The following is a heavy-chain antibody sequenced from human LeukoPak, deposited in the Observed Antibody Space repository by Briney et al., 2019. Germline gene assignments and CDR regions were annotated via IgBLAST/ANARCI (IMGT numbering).Heavy chain of an antibody. CDR2: ISYDGSNK. J-gene: IGHJ1*01. V-gene: IGHV3-30*03. CDR3: ARDYIERDPPLQH. Sequence: GGSLRLSCAASGFTFSSSGMQWVRQAPGKGLEWVAVISYDGSNKYYADSVKGRFTISRDNAKNSLYLQMNSLRAEDTAVYYCARDYIERDPPLQHWGQGTLVTVSS. CDR1: GFTFSSSG.